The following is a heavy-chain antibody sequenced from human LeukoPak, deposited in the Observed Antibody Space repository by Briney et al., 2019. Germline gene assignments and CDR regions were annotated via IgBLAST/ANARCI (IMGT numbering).Heavy chain of an antibody. CDR2: IYSGGST. CDR1: GFIVSSNY. V-gene: IGHV3-66*01. D-gene: IGHD6-19*01. Sequence: GGSLRLSCAASGFIVSSNYMGWVRQAPGKGLEWVSVIYSGGSTYYADSVKGRFTNSRDNSKNMIYLEMNSLRVEDTAVYYCAKERNLEIAVAGTIFDYWGQGTLVTVSS. J-gene: IGHJ4*02. CDR3: AKERNLEIAVAGTIFDY.